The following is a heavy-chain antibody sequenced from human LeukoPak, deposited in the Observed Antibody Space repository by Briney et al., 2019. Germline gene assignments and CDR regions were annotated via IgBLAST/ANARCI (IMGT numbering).Heavy chain of an antibody. CDR3: ARDRDDSSGYYFY. J-gene: IGHJ4*02. CDR2: IWYDGSNK. CDR1: GFTFSSYG. Sequence: GRSLRLSCAASGFTFSSYGMHWVRQAPGKGLEWVAVIWYDGSNKYYADSVKGRFTISRDNSKNTLYLQMNSLRAEDTAVYYCARDRDDSSGYYFYWGQGTLVTVSS. V-gene: IGHV3-33*01. D-gene: IGHD3-22*01.